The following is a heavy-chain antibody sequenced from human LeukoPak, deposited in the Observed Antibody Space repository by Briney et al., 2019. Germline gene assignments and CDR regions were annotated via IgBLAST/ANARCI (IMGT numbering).Heavy chain of an antibody. Sequence: PGGSLRLSCAASGFTFDDYGMSWVRQAPGKGLEWVSGINWNGGSTGYADSVKGRFTISRDNAKNSLYLQMNSLRAEDTALYYCARGENPRSGSYSSFDYWGQGTLVTVSS. CDR2: INWNGGST. J-gene: IGHJ4*02. CDR1: GFTFDDYG. D-gene: IGHD1-26*01. CDR3: ARGENPRSGSYSSFDY. V-gene: IGHV3-20*04.